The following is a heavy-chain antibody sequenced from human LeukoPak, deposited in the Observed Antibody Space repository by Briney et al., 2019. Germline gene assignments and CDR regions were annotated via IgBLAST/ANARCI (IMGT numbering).Heavy chain of an antibody. D-gene: IGHD3-10*01. J-gene: IGHJ4*02. Sequence: GGSLRLSCAASGFTFSSYAMSWVRQAPGKWLGWVSAISGSGGSTYYPDSVKGRFTISRDNSKNTLYLQMNSLRAEDTAVYYCAKDVRFGELFDYWGQGTLVTVSS. CDR1: GFTFSSYA. CDR2: ISGSGGST. V-gene: IGHV3-23*01. CDR3: AKDVRFGELFDY.